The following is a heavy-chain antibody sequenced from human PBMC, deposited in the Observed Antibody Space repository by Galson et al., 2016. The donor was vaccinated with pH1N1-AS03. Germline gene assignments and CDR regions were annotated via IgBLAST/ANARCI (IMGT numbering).Heavy chain of an antibody. D-gene: IGHD3-22*01. V-gene: IGHV3-21*01. CDR2: ISSSGNYK. CDR1: GFTFSSYS. J-gene: IGHJ3*02. Sequence: SLRLSCAASGFTFSSYSMNWVRQAPGKGLEWVSSISSSGNYKYYADSVKGRFTVSRDNAMNSLYLQMNSLRAEGTALYYCARSRSPDYYDSSTYRPDAFDIWGQGTMATVSS. CDR3: ARSRSPDYYDSSTYRPDAFDI.